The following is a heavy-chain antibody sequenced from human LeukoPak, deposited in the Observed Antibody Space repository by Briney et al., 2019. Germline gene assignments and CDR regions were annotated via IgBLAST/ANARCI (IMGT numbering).Heavy chain of an antibody. CDR3: AKDRGLRYFDWLLTI. J-gene: IGHJ4*02. D-gene: IGHD3-9*01. V-gene: IGHV3-23*01. CDR2: ISGSGGRT. Sequence: PGGSLRLSCAASGFTFSSYAMSWVRQAPGKGLEGVSAISGSGGRTYYADSVKGRLTISRDNSKNTLYLQMNRLRAEDTAVYYCAKDRGLRYFDWLLTIWGQGTLVTVSS. CDR1: GFTFSSYA.